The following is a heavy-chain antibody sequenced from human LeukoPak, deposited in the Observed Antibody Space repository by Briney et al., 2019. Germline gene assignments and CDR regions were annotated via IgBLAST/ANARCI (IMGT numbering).Heavy chain of an antibody. CDR2: ISAYNGNT. V-gene: IGHV1-18*01. J-gene: IGHJ3*02. Sequence: GWISAYNGNTDYAQNLQGRVTMTTDTSTSTAYMELSRLRSDDTAVYYCARAKGGLDAFDIWGQGTMVTVSS. D-gene: IGHD3/OR15-3a*01. CDR3: ARAKGGLDAFDI.